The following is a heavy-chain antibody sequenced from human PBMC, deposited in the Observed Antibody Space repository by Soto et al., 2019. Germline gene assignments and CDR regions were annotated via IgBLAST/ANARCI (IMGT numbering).Heavy chain of an antibody. CDR2: ISGSGGGT. D-gene: IGHD2-8*01. CDR1: GFSFSSHV. Sequence: EVQLLDSGGALVQPGGSLRLSCAASGFSFSSHVMSWVRQAPGKGLEWVSSISGSGGGTYYADSVKGRFIISRDNSKNTHDLQMNRLSVGDAAVYYCAECRCDSWGQGTRVTVSS. V-gene: IGHV3-23*01. CDR3: AECRCDS. J-gene: IGHJ5*01.